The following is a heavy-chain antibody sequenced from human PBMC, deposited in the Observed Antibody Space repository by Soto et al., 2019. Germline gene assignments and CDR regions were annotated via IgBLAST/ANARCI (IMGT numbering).Heavy chain of an antibody. V-gene: IGHV4-31*03. J-gene: IGHJ4*02. CDR3: ARSADIAAAGTFYFDY. CDR2: IYYSGST. CDR1: GGSISSGGYY. D-gene: IGHD6-13*01. Sequence: QVQLRESGPGLVKPSQTLSLTCTVSGGSISSGGYYWSWIRQHPGKGLEWIGYIYYSGSTYYNPSLKSRVTISVDTSKNQFSLKLSSVTAADTAVYYCARSADIAAAGTFYFDYWGQGTLVTVSS.